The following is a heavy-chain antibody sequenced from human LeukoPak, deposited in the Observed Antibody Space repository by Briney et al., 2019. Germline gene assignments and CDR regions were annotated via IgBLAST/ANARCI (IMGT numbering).Heavy chain of an antibody. CDR1: PGSIRSYY. J-gene: IGHJ4*02. CDR2: IFNSGNT. CDR3: AKIVGLPATMAYFGY. Sequence: SETLSLTCTVSPGSIRSYYWSWIRQPPGKGLELIGYIFNSGNTNYNPSLKSRITMSLDTSKSQFSLRLSSVTAADTAVYYCAKIVGLPATMAYFGYWGQGILITVSS. D-gene: IGHD2-2*01. V-gene: IGHV4-59*01.